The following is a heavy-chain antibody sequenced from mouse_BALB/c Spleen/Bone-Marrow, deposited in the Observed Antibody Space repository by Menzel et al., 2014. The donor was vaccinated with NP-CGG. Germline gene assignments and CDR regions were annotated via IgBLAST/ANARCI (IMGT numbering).Heavy chain of an antibody. D-gene: IGHD2-2*01. CDR3: AREDYGYGAMDY. CDR1: GYTFTDYW. Sequence: QVQLQQSGAELVMPGTSVKMSCKASGYTFTDYWMHWVKQRPGQGLEWIGAIDTSDSYTSYNQKFKGKATLTVDESSSTAYMQLSSLTSEDSAVYYCAREDYGYGAMDYWGQGTSVTLSS. J-gene: IGHJ4*01. V-gene: IGHV1-69*01. CDR2: IDTSDSYT.